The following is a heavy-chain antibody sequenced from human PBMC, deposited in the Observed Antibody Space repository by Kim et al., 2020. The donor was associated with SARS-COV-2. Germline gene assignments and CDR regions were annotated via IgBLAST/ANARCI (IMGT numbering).Heavy chain of an antibody. CDR2: IYYSGST. D-gene: IGHD3-10*01. Sequence: SETLSLTCTVSGGSISSYYWSWIRQPPGKGLEWIGYIYYSGSTNYNPSLKSRVTISVDTSKNQFSLKLSSVTAADTAVYYCARVLDLTMVRGAKAYLFDYWGQGTLVTVSS. CDR3: ARVLDLTMVRGAKAYLFDY. V-gene: IGHV4-59*01. J-gene: IGHJ4*02. CDR1: GGSISSYY.